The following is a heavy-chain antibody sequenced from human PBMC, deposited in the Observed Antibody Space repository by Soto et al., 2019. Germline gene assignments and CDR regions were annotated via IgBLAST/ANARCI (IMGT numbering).Heavy chain of an antibody. Sequence: QVQLVQSGAEVKKPGASVKGSCKASGYTFTSTWMHWVRQAPGQGLEWMGVINPNGDRTIYAEKFQGRVNLTRETSTATDYMELSSLKSEDTAMYYCARDQSLSDTYCWLDAWGQGTLVTVSS. D-gene: IGHD3-16*01. V-gene: IGHV1-46*01. CDR2: INPNGDRT. CDR3: ARDQSLSDTYCWLDA. J-gene: IGHJ5*02. CDR1: GYTFTSTW.